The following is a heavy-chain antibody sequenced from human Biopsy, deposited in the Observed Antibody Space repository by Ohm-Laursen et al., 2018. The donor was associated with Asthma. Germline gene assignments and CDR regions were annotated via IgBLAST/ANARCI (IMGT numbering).Heavy chain of an antibody. CDR3: VKDTVEDRGGYYTFDV. CDR1: GFTFSSYW. J-gene: IGHJ3*01. CDR2: IRGSGDKT. V-gene: IGHV3-23*01. Sequence: SLRLSCAASGFTFSSYWMSWVRQAPGQGLEWVSGIRGSGDKTYYADSVKGRFTISRDNSKNTLYLQMRSLRADDTAVYYCVKDTVEDRGGYYTFDVWGQGTKVTVSS. D-gene: IGHD3-22*01.